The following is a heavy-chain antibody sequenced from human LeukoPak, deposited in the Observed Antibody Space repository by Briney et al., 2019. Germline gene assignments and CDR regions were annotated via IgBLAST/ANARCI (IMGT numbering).Heavy chain of an antibody. V-gene: IGHV4-61*02. CDR3: ARESDYYDSSGLDY. CDR2: IYTSGST. Sequence: SETLSLTCTVSGGSISSGSYYWSWIRQPAGKGLEWNGRIYTSGSTNYNPSLKSRVTISVDTSKNQFSLKLSSVTAADTAVDYCARESDYYDSSGLDYWGQGTLVTVSS. D-gene: IGHD3-22*01. J-gene: IGHJ4*02. CDR1: GGSISSGSYY.